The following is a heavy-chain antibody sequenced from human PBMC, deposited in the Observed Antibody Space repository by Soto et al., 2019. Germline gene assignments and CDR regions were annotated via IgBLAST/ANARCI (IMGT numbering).Heavy chain of an antibody. Sequence: ASVKVSCKASGYTFTGYYMHWVRQAPGQGLEWMGWINPNSGGTNYAQKFQGRVTMTRDTSISTAYMELSRLRSDDTAVYYCAREGDWTYRYFDYWGQGTLVTVSS. V-gene: IGHV1-2*02. CDR2: INPNSGGT. CDR3: AREGDWTYRYFDY. CDR1: GYTFTGYY. J-gene: IGHJ4*02. D-gene: IGHD1-7*01.